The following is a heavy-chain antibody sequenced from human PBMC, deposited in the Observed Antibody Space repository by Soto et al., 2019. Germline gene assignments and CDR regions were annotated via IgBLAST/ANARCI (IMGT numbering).Heavy chain of an antibody. Sequence: GESLKISCKGSGYIFTNYWIGWVRQMPWKGLEWMGIIYPGDSDTRYSPHFRGQVIISTDRSISTAYLQWSSLKASDTAMYYCVRSRRDLLSIPPVPDAFDIRGQGIMGTGSS. J-gene: IGHJ3*02. CDR3: VRSRRDLLSIPPVPDAFDI. CDR2: IYPGDSDT. CDR1: GYIFTNYW. V-gene: IGHV5-51*01. D-gene: IGHD2-15*01.